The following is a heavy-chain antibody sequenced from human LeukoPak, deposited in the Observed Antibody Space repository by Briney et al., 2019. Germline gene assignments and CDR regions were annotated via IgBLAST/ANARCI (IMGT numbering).Heavy chain of an antibody. V-gene: IGHV3-7*01. D-gene: IGHD2-2*01. J-gene: IGHJ3*02. CDR2: IKQDGSEK. CDR1: GFTFNSYW. Sequence: GGSLRLSCAASGFTFNSYWMSWVRQAPGKGLEWVANIKQDGSEKYYVDSVKGRFTISRDNAKNSLYLQMNSLRAEDTAVYYCARGHGVVAASDDAFDIWGRGTMVTVSS. CDR3: ARGHGVVAASDDAFDI.